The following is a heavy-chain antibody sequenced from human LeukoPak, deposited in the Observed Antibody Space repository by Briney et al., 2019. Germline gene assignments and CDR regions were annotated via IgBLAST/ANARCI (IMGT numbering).Heavy chain of an antibody. J-gene: IGHJ4*02. CDR2: ISGSGGST. D-gene: IGHD1-26*01. CDR1: GFTFSTYA. Sequence: GGSLRLSCTVSGFTFSTYAMSWVRQAPGKGLEWVSAISGSGGSTYYADSVKGRFTISRDNSKNTLYLQMNSLRAEDTDVYDCEKNRYSGSYRVFLDYWGQGTLVTVSS. CDR3: EKNRYSGSYRVFLDY. V-gene: IGHV3-23*01.